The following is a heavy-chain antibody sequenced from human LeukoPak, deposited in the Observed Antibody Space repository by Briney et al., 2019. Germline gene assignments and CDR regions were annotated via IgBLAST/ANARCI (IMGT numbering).Heavy chain of an antibody. J-gene: IGHJ4*02. CDR3: ARVKRAPYYDFWSGYPDY. Sequence: SETLSLTCAVSGGSISSSNWWSWVRQPPGKGLEWIGEIYHSGSTNYNPSLKSRVTISVDKSKNQFSLKLSSVTAADTAVYYCARVKRAPYYDFWSGYPDYWGQGTLVTVSS. D-gene: IGHD3-3*01. CDR2: IYHSGST. V-gene: IGHV4-4*02. CDR1: GGSISSSNW.